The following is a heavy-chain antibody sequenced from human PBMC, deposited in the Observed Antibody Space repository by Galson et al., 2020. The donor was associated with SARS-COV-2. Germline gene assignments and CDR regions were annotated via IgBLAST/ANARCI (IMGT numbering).Heavy chain of an antibody. CDR3: ASRILTGYYNPSPIDY. CDR1: GGSISSSSYY. V-gene: IGHV4-39*01. CDR2: IYYSGST. D-gene: IGHD3-9*01. Sequence: ASETLSLTCTVSGGSISSSSYYWGWIRQPPGEGLEWIGSIYYSGSTYYNPSLKSRVTISVDTSKNQFSLKLSSVTAADTAVYYCASRILTGYYNPSPIDYWGQGTLVTVSS. J-gene: IGHJ4*02.